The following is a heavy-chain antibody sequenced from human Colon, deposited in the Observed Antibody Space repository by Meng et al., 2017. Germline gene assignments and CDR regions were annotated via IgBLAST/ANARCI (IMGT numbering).Heavy chain of an antibody. J-gene: IGHJ4*02. V-gene: IGHV4-4*02. CDR1: CASIIGLYW. D-gene: IGHD7-27*01. CDR3: ARGTGDIRVGFDY. CDR2: IHHSGRT. Sequence: VQLQESGPGLVKPSGTMSLSCTVSCASIIGLYWWTWVRQTPGKGLEWIGEIHHSGRTNSMPSLKSRVTLSLDKSKNQFSLSMTSVTAADTAVYYCARGTGDIRVGFDYWGQGTLVTVSS.